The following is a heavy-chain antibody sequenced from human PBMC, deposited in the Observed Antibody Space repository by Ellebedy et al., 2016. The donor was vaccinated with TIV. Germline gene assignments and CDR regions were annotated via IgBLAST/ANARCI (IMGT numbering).Heavy chain of an antibody. Sequence: GGSLRLXXEASGLIVTHASMTWVRQAPGKGLEWIGRIQSRSEGGTAAYAAPVQGRFIISRDESENKLFLQMHSLRTEDTGVYYCNTGWAYDDWGQGTRVTVPS. J-gene: IGHJ3*01. CDR1: GLIVTHAS. CDR3: NTGWAYDD. V-gene: IGHV3-15*05. CDR2: IQSRSEGGTA.